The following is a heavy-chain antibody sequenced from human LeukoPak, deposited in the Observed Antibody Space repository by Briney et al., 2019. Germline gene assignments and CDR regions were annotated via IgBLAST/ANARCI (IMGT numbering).Heavy chain of an antibody. CDR3: AKDVGSGWYAHYDY. CDR1: GFTFDDYV. J-gene: IGHJ4*02. D-gene: IGHD6-19*01. Sequence: GGSLRLSCAASGFTFDDYVMHWVRQAPGKGLEWVSGISWNSGSIGYADSVKGRFTISRDNAKNSLYLQMNSLRAEDTALYYCAKDVGSGWYAHYDYWGQGTLVTVSS. V-gene: IGHV3-9*01. CDR2: ISWNSGSI.